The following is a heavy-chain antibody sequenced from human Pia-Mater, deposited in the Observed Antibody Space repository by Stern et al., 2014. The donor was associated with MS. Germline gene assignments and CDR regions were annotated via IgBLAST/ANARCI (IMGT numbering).Heavy chain of an antibody. CDR2: IYPGDSET. J-gene: IGHJ4*02. D-gene: IGHD1-14*01. Sequence: EAQLVESGAELIRPGESLKISCKGAGFKFSIYWIAWVRQMPGKGLEWMGSIYPGDSETRYSPSFQGQVTMSADKSTSTAYLQWSSLNASDTAMYFCARQTTAWASDVWGQGTLVTVSS. CDR1: GFKFSIYW. CDR3: ARQTTAWASDV. V-gene: IGHV5-51*01.